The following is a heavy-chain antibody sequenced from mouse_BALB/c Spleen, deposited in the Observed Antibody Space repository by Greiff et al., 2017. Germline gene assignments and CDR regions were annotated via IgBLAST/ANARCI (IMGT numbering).Heavy chain of an antibody. CDR2: IDPSDSYT. V-gene: IGHV1S126*01. Sequence: VQLQQPGAELVKPGASVKISCKASGYTFTSYWMNWVKQRPGQGLEWIGEIDPSDSYTNNNQKFKDKATLTVDKSSSTAYMQLSSLTSEDSAVYYCARGDYDAMDYWGQGTSVTVSS. J-gene: IGHJ4*01. CDR3: ARGDYDAMDY. CDR1: GYTFTSYW.